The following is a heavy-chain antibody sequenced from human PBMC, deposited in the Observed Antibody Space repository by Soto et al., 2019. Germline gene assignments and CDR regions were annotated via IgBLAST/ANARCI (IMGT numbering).Heavy chain of an antibody. CDR1: GGSISSGDYY. V-gene: IGHV4-61*08. CDR3: ARAAGNVEIATIIGLFDP. CDR2: IYSSGST. Sequence: SETLSLTCTVSGGSISSGDYYWSWIRQPPGKGLEWIGYIYSSGSTNYNPSLKSRVTISVDTSMNQFSLKLRSVTAADTAVYYCARAAGNVEIATIIGLFDPWGQRTLVTVSS. D-gene: IGHD5-12*01. J-gene: IGHJ5*02.